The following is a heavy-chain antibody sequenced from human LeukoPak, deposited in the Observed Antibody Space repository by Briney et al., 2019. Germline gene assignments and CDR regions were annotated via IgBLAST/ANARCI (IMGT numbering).Heavy chain of an antibody. Sequence: PGGSLRLSCAASGFTVSSNYMSWVRQAPGKGLEWVSVIYSGGSTYYADSVKGRFTISRDNSKNTLYLQMNSLRAEDTAVYYCARDPYYDSSGYLYGWGQGTLVTVSS. CDR1: GFTVSSNY. J-gene: IGHJ4*02. D-gene: IGHD3-22*01. V-gene: IGHV3-53*01. CDR2: IYSGGST. CDR3: ARDPYYDSSGYLYG.